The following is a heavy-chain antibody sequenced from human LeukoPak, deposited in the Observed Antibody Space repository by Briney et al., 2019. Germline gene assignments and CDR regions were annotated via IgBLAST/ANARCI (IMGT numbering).Heavy chain of an antibody. CDR2: VYHTGHT. J-gene: IGHJ4*02. CDR3: ARHRFGHLFDY. CDR1: GAAISGYY. Sequence: PSETLSLTCTVSGAAISGYYWSWIRQPPGRGLEWIGYVYHTGHTHYSPSLKSRVTVSLDTSRDQVSLMLSSVTAADTAVYYYARHRFGHLFDYWGQGTLVLVSS. D-gene: IGHD3-16*01. V-gene: IGHV4-59*01.